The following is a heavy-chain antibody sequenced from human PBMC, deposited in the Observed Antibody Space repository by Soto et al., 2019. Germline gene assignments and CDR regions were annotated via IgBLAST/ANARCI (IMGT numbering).Heavy chain of an antibody. V-gene: IGHV4-59*08. CDR3: ARRSSSGFVNWFDP. CDR1: GGSISSYY. Sequence: QVQLQESGPGLVKPSETLSLTCTVSGGSISSYYWSWIRQPPGKGLEWIGYIYYSGTTNYNPSLKSRVNISVDTSKNHFSLKVSSVTAADTAVYYCARRSSSGFVNWFDPWCQGILVTVSS. D-gene: IGHD6-19*01. J-gene: IGHJ5*02. CDR2: IYYSGTT.